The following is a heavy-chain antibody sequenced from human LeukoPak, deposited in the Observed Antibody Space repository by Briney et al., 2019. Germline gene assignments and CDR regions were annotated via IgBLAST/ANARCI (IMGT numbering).Heavy chain of an antibody. CDR2: ISYDGSNK. CDR3: ATVMVATTNWFDP. Sequence: GGSLRLSCAASGFTFSSYGMHWVRQAPGKGLEWVAVISYDGSNKYYADSVKGRFTISRDNAKNSLYLQMNSLRAEDTAVYYCATVMVATTNWFDPWGQGTLVTVSS. J-gene: IGHJ5*02. V-gene: IGHV3-30*03. CDR1: GFTFSSYG. D-gene: IGHD5-12*01.